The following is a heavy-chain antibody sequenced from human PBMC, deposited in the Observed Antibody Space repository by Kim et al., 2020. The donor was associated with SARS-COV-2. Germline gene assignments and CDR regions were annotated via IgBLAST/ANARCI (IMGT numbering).Heavy chain of an antibody. J-gene: IGHJ4*02. D-gene: IGHD6-13*01. CDR2: ISAGGDST. V-gene: IGHV3-23*01. CDR1: GFTFSSHA. CDR3: AKDSGSSSSPPRLDY. Sequence: GGSLRLSCGASGFTFSSHAMSWVRQAPGKGLEWVSGISAGGDSTYYADSVKGRSAISRDNSKNTLYLQLNSLRAEDTAVYFCAKDSGSSSSPPRLDYWGPGTRVTVAS.